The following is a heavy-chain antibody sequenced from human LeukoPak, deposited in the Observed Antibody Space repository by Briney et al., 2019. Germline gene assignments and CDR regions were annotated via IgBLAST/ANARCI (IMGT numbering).Heavy chain of an antibody. CDR1: EFTFSNYW. CDR3: AKGGSNYFAF. J-gene: IGHJ4*02. V-gene: IGHV3-74*01. Sequence: GGSLRLSCAASEFTFSNYWMHWVRQAPGKGLVWVSHINSDGSTTNYADSVKGRFTISRDNTKNSVYLEMNSLRAEDTAVYYCAKGGSNYFAFGGQGTLVTVSS. D-gene: IGHD5-12*01. CDR2: INSDGSTT.